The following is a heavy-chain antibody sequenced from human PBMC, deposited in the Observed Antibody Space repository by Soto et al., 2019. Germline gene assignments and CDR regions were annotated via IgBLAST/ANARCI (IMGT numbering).Heavy chain of an antibody. CDR1: GGSFSGYY. J-gene: IGHJ6*02. Sequence: QVQLQQWGAGLLKPSETLSLTCAVYGGSFSGYYWTWIRQPPGKGLEWIGQINHGGSTIYNPSLKSRVTMSIDTSKNQFSLRLTSVTAAETGVYYCARARGRSSGWGAYYSSGLDVWGQGTTVTVSS. CDR3: ARARGRSSGWGAYYSSGLDV. V-gene: IGHV4-34*01. CDR2: INHGGST. D-gene: IGHD6-19*01.